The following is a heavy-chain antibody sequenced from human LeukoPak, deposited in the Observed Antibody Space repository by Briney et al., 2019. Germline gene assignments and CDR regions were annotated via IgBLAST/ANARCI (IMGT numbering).Heavy chain of an antibody. V-gene: IGHV4-59*01. CDR1: GGSISSYY. CDR2: IYYSGST. CDR3: AKVSNYLDAFDI. Sequence: SETLSLTCTVSGGSISSYYWSWIRQPPGKGLECIGYIYYSGSTNYNPSLKSRVTISVDTSKNQFSLKLSSVTAADTAVYYCAKVSNYLDAFDIWGQGTMVTVSS. D-gene: IGHD1-7*01. J-gene: IGHJ3*02.